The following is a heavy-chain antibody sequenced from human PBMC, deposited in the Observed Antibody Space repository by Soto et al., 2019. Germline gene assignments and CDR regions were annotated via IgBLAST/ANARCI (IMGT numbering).Heavy chain of an antibody. CDR2: TYSGGST. Sequence: EVHLVESGGGLMQPGGSLRLSCAASGFTVSTYNMIWVRQAPVKGLEWVSVTYSGGSTQYADAVKGRFTVARDNSKNTRYRRRSSLCVEDTVVYECARKLSGAVQGWAYGIDVWGRGTTVTASS. CDR3: ARKLSGAVQGWAYGIDV. V-gene: IGHV3-53*02. CDR1: GFTVSTYN. J-gene: IGHJ6*02. D-gene: IGHD3-10*02.